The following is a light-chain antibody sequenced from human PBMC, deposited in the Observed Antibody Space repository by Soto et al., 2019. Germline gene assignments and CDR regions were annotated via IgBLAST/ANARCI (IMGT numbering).Light chain of an antibody. CDR3: QQYGSSPVLT. V-gene: IGKV3-20*01. Sequence: EIVLTQSPATLSLSPGERATLSCRASQSVSSSYLAWYQQKPGQAPRLLIYGASSRATGIPDRFSGSGSGTYFTLTISRLEPEDFAVYYCQQYGSSPVLTFGGGTKVEIK. CDR1: QSVSSSY. J-gene: IGKJ4*01. CDR2: GAS.